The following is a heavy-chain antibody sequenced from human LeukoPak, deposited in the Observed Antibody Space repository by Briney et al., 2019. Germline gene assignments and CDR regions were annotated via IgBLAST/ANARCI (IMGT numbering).Heavy chain of an antibody. D-gene: IGHD6-13*01. J-gene: IGHJ4*02. CDR1: GYTFTANW. Sequence: GEPLKISGKASGYTFTANWIAWVGQMPGKGLEGWGIIYHGDSEPRYSPSFQRQATISANKSISTAYLQCSSLEASDSAMYYCVRHGLGSSWFDFDYWGKGTLVTVAS. V-gene: IGHV5-51*01. CDR3: VRHGLGSSWFDFDY. CDR2: IYHGDSEP.